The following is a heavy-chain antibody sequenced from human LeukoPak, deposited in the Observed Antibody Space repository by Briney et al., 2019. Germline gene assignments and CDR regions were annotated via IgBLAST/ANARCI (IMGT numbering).Heavy chain of an antibody. CDR3: ARRQDFWSGFRSGFDC. V-gene: IGHV3-48*01. Sequence: GESLKISCAASGFTFSSYNMDWVRQAPGKGLEWVSYITSSSTTIYYADSVKGRFTISRDNAKNSLYLQINSLRAEDTAVYYCARRQDFWSGFRSGFDCWGQGTLVTVSS. J-gene: IGHJ4*02. D-gene: IGHD3-3*01. CDR1: GFTFSSYN. CDR2: ITSSSTTI.